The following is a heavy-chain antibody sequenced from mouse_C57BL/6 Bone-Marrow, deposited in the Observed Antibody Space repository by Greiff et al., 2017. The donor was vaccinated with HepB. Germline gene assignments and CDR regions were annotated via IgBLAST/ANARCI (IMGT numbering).Heavy chain of an antibody. Sequence: SGPELVKPGASVKIPCKASGYTFTDYNMDWVKQSHGKSLEWIGDINPNNGGTIYNQKFKGKATLTVDKSSSTAYMELRSLTSEDTAVYYCARSHPYYSNYAGYAMDYWGQGTSVTVSS. V-gene: IGHV1-18*01. CDR2: INPNNGGT. CDR1: GYTFTDYN. CDR3: ARSHPYYSNYAGYAMDY. J-gene: IGHJ4*01. D-gene: IGHD2-5*01.